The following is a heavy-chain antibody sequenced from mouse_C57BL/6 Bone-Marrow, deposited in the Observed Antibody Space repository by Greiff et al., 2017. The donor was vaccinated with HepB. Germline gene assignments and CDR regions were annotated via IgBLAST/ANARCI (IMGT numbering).Heavy chain of an antibody. CDR1: GYTFTDYE. CDR2: IDPETGGT. CDR3: TRDGYYKINFDY. D-gene: IGHD2-3*01. J-gene: IGHJ2*01. Sequence: VKLQESGAELVRPGASVTLSRKASGYTFTDYEMHWVKQTPVHGLEWIGAIDPETGGTAYNQKFKGKAILTADKSSSTAYMELRSLTSEDSAVYYCTRDGYYKINFDYWGQGTTLTVSS. V-gene: IGHV1-15*01.